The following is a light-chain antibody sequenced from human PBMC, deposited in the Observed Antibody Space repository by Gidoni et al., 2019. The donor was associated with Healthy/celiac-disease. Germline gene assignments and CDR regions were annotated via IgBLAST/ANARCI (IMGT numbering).Light chain of an antibody. V-gene: IGKV1-39*01. Sequence: IQITQSPSSLSASVGDRVTITCRASQRISSYLNWYQQKPGKAPKLLIYAASSLQSGVPSRFSGSGSGTDFTLTISSLQPEDFATYYCQQSYRTPYTFGQXTKLEIK. CDR1: QRISSY. CDR3: QQSYRTPYT. CDR2: AAS. J-gene: IGKJ2*01.